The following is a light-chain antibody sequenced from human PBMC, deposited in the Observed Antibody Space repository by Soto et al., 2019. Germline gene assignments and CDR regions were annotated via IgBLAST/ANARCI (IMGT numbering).Light chain of an antibody. Sequence: DILMTQSPSTLSASVGDRVTITCRASESISRWLAWYQRKPGQAPKLLIHRASTLATGVPSRISGSGSGTDFTLTISNLQPDDFSTYYCQQYNSYSPYTFGHGTKVDIK. CDR1: ESISRW. CDR3: QQYNSYSPYT. CDR2: RAS. J-gene: IGKJ2*01. V-gene: IGKV1-5*03.